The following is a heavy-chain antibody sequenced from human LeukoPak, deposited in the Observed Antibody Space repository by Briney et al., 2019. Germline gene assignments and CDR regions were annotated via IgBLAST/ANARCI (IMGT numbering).Heavy chain of an antibody. J-gene: IGHJ4*02. V-gene: IGHV3-20*04. D-gene: IGHD6-19*01. CDR2: INWNGGST. CDR1: GFTLDDYG. Sequence: GGSPTLSCPASGFTLDDYGMSWVRQPPGKGREWVSGINWNGGSTGYADSVKGRFTISRDNAKNSLYLQMNSLRAEDTALYYCARDSEAVAGYYFDYWGQGTLVTVSS. CDR3: ARDSEAVAGYYFDY.